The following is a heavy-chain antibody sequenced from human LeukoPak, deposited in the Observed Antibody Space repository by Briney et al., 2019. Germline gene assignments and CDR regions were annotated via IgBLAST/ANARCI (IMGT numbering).Heavy chain of an antibody. CDR2: IYSGGST. CDR3: ARDPAGSGFAFDS. D-gene: IGHD1-1*01. V-gene: IGHV3-53*01. CDR1: GFTVSSNY. J-gene: IGHJ4*02. Sequence: GSLRLSCAASGFTVSSNYMSWVRQAPGKGLEWVSVIYSGGSTYYADSVKGRFTISRDNSKNTLYLQMNSLRVEDTAVYYCARDPAGSGFAFDSWGQGALVTVSS.